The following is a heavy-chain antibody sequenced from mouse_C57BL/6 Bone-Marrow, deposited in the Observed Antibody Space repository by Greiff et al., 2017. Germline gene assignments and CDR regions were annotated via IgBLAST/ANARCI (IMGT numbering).Heavy chain of an antibody. CDR1: GYTFTNYW. CDR3: ARSYDYDDYTMDY. D-gene: IGHD2-4*01. CDR2: MHPNGGSP. J-gene: IGHJ4*01. V-gene: IGHV1-64*01. Sequence: VKLKQPGAELVKPGASVKLSCKASGYTFTNYWMHWVKQRPGQGLEWIGMMHPNGGSPDYNEKFKSEATLSVDKSSRTAYMELSSLTSEDSAVYYCARSYDYDDYTMDYWGQGTSVTVSS.